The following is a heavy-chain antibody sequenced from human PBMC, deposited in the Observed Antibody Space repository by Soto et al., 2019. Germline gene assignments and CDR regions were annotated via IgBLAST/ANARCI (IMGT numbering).Heavy chain of an antibody. CDR2: ISGSGGST. D-gene: IGHD3-3*01. CDR1: GFTFSSYA. Sequence: GGSLRLSCAASGFTFSSYAMSWVRQAPGKGLEWVSAISGSGGSTYYADSVKGRFTISRDNSKNTLYLQMNSLRAEDTAVYYCAKLVPYYDFWSAPGAIDIWGQGTMVTVSS. V-gene: IGHV3-23*01. CDR3: AKLVPYYDFWSAPGAIDI. J-gene: IGHJ3*02.